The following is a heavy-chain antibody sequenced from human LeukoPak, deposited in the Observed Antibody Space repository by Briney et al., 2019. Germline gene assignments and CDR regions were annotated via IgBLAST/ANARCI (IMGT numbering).Heavy chain of an antibody. Sequence: SPSETLSLTCTVSGGSISSSSYYWGWIRQPPGKGLEWIGSIYYSGSTYYNPSLKSRVTISVDTSKNQFSLKLSSVTAADTAVYYCARHRYCSSTSCYDARFDPWGQGTLVTVSS. D-gene: IGHD2-2*01. CDR2: IYYSGST. CDR1: GGSISSSSYY. V-gene: IGHV4-39*01. J-gene: IGHJ5*02. CDR3: ARHRYCSSTSCYDARFDP.